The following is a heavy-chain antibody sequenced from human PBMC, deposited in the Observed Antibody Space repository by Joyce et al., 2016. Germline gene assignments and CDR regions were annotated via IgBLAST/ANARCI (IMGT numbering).Heavy chain of an antibody. D-gene: IGHD3-22*01. CDR1: GFTFSGYS. CDR2: ISSRSSHI. CDR3: ARDNYYESSNWFDP. J-gene: IGHJ5*02. V-gene: IGHV3-21*01. Sequence: EVQLVESGGGLVKPGGSLRLSCAASGFTFSGYSMNWVRQAPGKGLEWVSSISSRSSHIYYADSVKGRFTISRDNAKNSLYLQMNSLRAEDTAVYYCARDNYYESSNWFDPWGQGTLVTVSS.